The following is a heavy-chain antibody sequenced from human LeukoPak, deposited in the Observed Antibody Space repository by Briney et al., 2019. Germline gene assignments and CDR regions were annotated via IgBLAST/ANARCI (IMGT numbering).Heavy chain of an antibody. V-gene: IGHV4-59*01. J-gene: IGHJ5*02. CDR1: GGSISSYY. Sequence: PSETLSLTCTVSGGSISSYYWSWLRQPPGKGLEWIGYIYYSGSTNYNPSLKSRVTISVDTSKNQFSLKLSSVTAADTAVYYCARGIAAAGAFDPWGQGTLVTVSS. CDR2: IYYSGST. CDR3: ARGIAAAGAFDP. D-gene: IGHD6-13*01.